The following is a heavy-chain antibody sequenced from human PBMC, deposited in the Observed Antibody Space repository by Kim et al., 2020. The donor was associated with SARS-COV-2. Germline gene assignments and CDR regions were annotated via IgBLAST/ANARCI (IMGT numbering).Heavy chain of an antibody. CDR3: ARRYYYGSGSYFDWFDP. J-gene: IGHJ5*02. V-gene: IGHV4-39*01. CDR2: IYYSGST. D-gene: IGHD3-10*01. CDR1: GGSISSSSYY. Sequence: SETLSLTCTVSGGSISSSSYYWGWIRQPPGKGLEWIGSIYYSGSTYYNPYLKSRVTISVDTSKNQFSLKLSSVTAADTAVYYCARRYYYGSGSYFDWFDPWGQGTLVTVSS.